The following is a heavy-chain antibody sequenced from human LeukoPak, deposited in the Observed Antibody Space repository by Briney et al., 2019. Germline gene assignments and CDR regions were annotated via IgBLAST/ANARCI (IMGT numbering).Heavy chain of an antibody. Sequence: PSETLSLTCTVSVGSVSGYSWSWIRQPPGQGLEWIGCIYYSGTTDYNPSLRSRVTISVDTSKNQFSLKLTSVTAADTAVYFCARHVPTPYYGTSGPFDYWGQGTLVTVSS. CDR1: VGSVSGYS. D-gene: IGHD3-22*01. V-gene: IGHV4-59*08. J-gene: IGHJ4*02. CDR2: IYYSGTT. CDR3: ARHVPTPYYGTSGPFDY.